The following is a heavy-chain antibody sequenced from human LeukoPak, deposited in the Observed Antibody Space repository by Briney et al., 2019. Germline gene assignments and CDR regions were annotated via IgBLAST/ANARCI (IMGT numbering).Heavy chain of an antibody. CDR3: AKGKVNHDGALDI. D-gene: IGHD3-16*01. CDR2: ISGSVSGSGDST. CDR1: GFIFGSYA. Sequence: GGSLRLSCAASGFIFGSYAMSWVRQAPGKGLEWVSEISGSVSGSGDSTHYADSVKGRFTISRDNSKKTLFLQMNSLRAEDTAVYYCAKGKVNHDGALDIWGQGTVVTVSS. J-gene: IGHJ3*02. V-gene: IGHV3-23*01.